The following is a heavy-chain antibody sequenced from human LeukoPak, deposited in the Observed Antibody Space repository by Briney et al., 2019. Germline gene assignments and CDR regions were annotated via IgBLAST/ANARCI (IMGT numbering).Heavy chain of an antibody. CDR1: GYTFSDYF. CDR2: INPNSGGT. CDR3: ARGGYYDSSGYYYFDY. J-gene: IGHJ4*02. Sequence: ASVKVSCKTSGYTFSDYFMHWVRQAPGQGLEWMGWINPNSGGTNYAQKFQGRVTMTRDTSISTAYMELSRLRSDDTAVYYCARGGYYDSSGYYYFDYWGQGTLVTVSS. D-gene: IGHD3-22*01. V-gene: IGHV1-2*02.